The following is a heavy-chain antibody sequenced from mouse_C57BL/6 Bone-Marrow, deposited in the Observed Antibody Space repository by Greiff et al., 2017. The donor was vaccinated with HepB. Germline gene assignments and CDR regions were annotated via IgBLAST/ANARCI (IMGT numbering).Heavy chain of an antibody. J-gene: IGHJ1*03. CDR3: ARGAYSNYWYFDV. CDR2: INPSSGYT. V-gene: IGHV1-4*01. Sequence: VQLQQSGAELARPGASVKMSCKASGYTFTSYTMHWVKQRPGQGLEWIGYINPSSGYTKYNQKFKDKATLTADKSSSTAYMQLSSLTSEDSAVYYCARGAYSNYWYFDVWGTGTTVTVSS. CDR1: GYTFTSYT. D-gene: IGHD2-5*01.